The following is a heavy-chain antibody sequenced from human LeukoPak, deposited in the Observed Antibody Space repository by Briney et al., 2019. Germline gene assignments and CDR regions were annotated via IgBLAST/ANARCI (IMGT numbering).Heavy chain of an antibody. CDR1: GFTFSTYS. J-gene: IGHJ3*02. Sequence: PGGSLRLSCAASGFTFSTYSMNWVRQAPGKGLEWVSSISSSGSYIYYADSVKGRFTISRDNSRNTLYLQINSLRAEDTAVYYCASRYGSGSYYPSDAFDIWGQGTMVTVSS. D-gene: IGHD3-10*01. CDR2: ISSSGSYI. V-gene: IGHV3-21*04. CDR3: ASRYGSGSYYPSDAFDI.